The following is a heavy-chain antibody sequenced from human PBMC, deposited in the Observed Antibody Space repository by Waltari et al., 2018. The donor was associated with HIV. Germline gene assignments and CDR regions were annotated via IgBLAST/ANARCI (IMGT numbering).Heavy chain of an antibody. J-gene: IGHJ6*02. CDR2: MYKDGAGR. CDR1: GLVFGSDC. D-gene: IGHD2-21*02. V-gene: IGHV3-74*01. CDR3: VKDVIVTFYGVYYSGLDV. Sequence: VESGGTPVQTGGSLRLSCTASGLVFGSDCMNWVRQSQGKGLVWVGRMYKDGAGRKYADSGRGRFTISRDNAKNTLFLDMKGLRVEDSGIDYCVKDVIVTFYGVYYSGLDVWGQGTTVTV.